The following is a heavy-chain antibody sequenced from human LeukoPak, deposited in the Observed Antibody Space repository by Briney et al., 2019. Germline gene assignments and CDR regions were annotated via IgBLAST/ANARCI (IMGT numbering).Heavy chain of an antibody. CDR3: ASSGSYRFDY. V-gene: IGHV3-21*01. CDR1: VFTFSSYS. Sequence: GGCLRLSCAASVFTFSSYSMNWVRQAPGKGLEWVSSISSSSSYIYYADSVKGRFTISRDNAKNSLYLQMNSLRDEGTAVYYCASSGSYRFDYWGQGTLVTVSS. CDR2: ISSSSSYI. J-gene: IGHJ4*02. D-gene: IGHD1-26*01.